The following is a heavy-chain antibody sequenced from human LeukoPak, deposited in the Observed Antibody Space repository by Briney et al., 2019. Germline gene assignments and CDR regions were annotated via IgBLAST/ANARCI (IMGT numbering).Heavy chain of an antibody. V-gene: IGHV4-4*07. CDR3: ASTLYYYDSSGYSLPRWHYYFDY. D-gene: IGHD3-22*01. CDR2: IYTSGST. CDR1: GGSISSYY. J-gene: IGHJ4*02. Sequence: SETLSLTCTVSGGSISSYYWSWIRQPAGKGLEWIGRIYTSGSTNYNPSLKSRVTMSVDTSKNQFSLKLSSVTAADTAVYYCASTLYYYDSSGYSLPRWHYYFDYWGQGTLVTVSS.